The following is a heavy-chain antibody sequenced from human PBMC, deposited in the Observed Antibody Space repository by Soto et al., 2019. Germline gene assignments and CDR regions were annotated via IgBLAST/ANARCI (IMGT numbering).Heavy chain of an antibody. Sequence: PSETLSLTCAVYGGSFSGYYWSWIRQPPGKGLEWIGEINHSGSTNYNPSLKSRVTISVDTSKNQFSLKLSSVTAADTAVYYCARGYRAAAALGTYNWFDPWGQGTLVTVSS. V-gene: IGHV4-34*01. CDR3: ARGYRAAAALGTYNWFDP. D-gene: IGHD6-13*01. CDR2: INHSGST. J-gene: IGHJ5*02. CDR1: GGSFSGYY.